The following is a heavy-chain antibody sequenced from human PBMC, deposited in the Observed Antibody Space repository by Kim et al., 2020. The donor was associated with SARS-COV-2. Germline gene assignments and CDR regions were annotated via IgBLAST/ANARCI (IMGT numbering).Heavy chain of an antibody. V-gene: IGHV3-23*01. J-gene: IGHJ4*02. D-gene: IGHD3-16*01. CDR1: GFTFSSYA. CDR2: ISSSGGNT. Sequence: GGSLRLSCAASGFTFSSYAMSWVRQPPGKGLEWVSAISSSGGNTYYADSVKGRFTISRDNSKNTQYLQMNSLRAVDTAVYYCAKRQGAVGLRSPLFDYWGQGTLVTVSS. CDR3: AKRQGAVGLRSPLFDY.